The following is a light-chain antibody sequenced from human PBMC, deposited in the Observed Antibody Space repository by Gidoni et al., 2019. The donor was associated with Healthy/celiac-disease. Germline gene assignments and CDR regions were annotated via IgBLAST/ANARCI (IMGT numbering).Light chain of an antibody. Sequence: DIVITQSPATLSVSPGERATLSCRSSQSVSSNLAWYQQKPGQAPRLLIYGASTRATCIPARFSGSGYGTEFTLTISSLQSEDFAVYYCQQYNNWPRTFGQXTKVEIK. CDR3: QQYNNWPRT. CDR2: GAS. CDR1: QSVSSN. V-gene: IGKV3-15*01. J-gene: IGKJ1*01.